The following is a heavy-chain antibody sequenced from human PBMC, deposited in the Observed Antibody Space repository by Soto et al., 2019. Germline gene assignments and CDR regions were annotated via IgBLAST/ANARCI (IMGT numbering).Heavy chain of an antibody. D-gene: IGHD3-16*01. V-gene: IGHV6-1*01. Sequence: SQTLSLTCAISGDSVSSNSAAWNWIRQSPSRGLEWLGRTYYRSKWYNDYAVSVKSRITINPDTSKNQFSLQLNSVTPEDTAVYYCERKFLTGPSRGDPQNWFDPGGQGTRVTFPS. CDR2: TYYRSKWYN. CDR1: GDSVSSNSAA. J-gene: IGHJ5*02. CDR3: ERKFLTGPSRGDPQNWFDP.